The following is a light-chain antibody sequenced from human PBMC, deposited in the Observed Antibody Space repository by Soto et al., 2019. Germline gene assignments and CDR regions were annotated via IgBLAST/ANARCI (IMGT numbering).Light chain of an antibody. CDR2: DVS. J-gene: IGLJ2*01. Sequence: QSALTQPASVSGSPGQSVTISCTGTSSDVGGYNYVSWYQQHPGKAPKLMIYDVSNRPSGVSNRFSGSKSGNTASLAISGLQAEDEGDYYCSSYTSSPHVVFGGGTKLTVL. CDR1: SSDVGGYNY. V-gene: IGLV2-14*01. CDR3: SSYTSSPHVV.